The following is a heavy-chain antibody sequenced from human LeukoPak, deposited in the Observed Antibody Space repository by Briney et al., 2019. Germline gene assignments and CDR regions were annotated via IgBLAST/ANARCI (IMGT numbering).Heavy chain of an antibody. CDR2: IKSKTDAGTT. V-gene: IGHV3-15*01. D-gene: IGHD3-3*01. Sequence: GGSLRLSCAASGFTFSNAWMSWVRQAPGKGLEWVGRIKSKTDAGTTDYAAPVKGRFTISRDDSKNTLYLQMNSLKTEDTAVYHCTTDASWDFWSGFVDYWGQGTLVTVSS. CDR1: GFTFSNAW. CDR3: TTDASWDFWSGFVDY. J-gene: IGHJ4*02.